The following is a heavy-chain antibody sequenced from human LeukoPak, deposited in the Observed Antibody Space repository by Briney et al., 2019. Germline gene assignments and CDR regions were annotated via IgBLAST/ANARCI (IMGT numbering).Heavy chain of an antibody. CDR1: GGSFSGYY. Sequence: SSETLSLTCAVYGGSFSGYYWSWIRQPPGKGLEWIGEINHSGSTNYNPSLKSRVTISVDTSKNQFSLKLSSVTAADTAVYYCARGPWRVVAAYNWFDPWGQGTLVTVSS. CDR3: ARGPWRVVAAYNWFDP. J-gene: IGHJ5*02. CDR2: INHSGST. V-gene: IGHV4-34*01. D-gene: IGHD2-15*01.